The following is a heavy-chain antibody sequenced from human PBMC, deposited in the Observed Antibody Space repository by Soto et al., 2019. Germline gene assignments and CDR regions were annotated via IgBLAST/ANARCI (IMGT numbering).Heavy chain of an antibody. CDR2: IVVGSGNT. J-gene: IGHJ6*02. V-gene: IGHV1-58*01. CDR3: ARDAGIAAAPTMDV. Sequence: SVKVSCKASGVTFTSSAVQWVRQARGQRLEWIGWIVVGSGNTNYAQKFQGRVTITRDTSTSTAYMELSRLRSDDTAVYYCARDAGIAAAPTMDVWGQGTTVTVSS. CDR1: GVTFTSSA. D-gene: IGHD6-13*01.